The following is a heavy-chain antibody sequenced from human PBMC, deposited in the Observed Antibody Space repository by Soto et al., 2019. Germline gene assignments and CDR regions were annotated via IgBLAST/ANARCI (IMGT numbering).Heavy chain of an antibody. V-gene: IGHV3-11*04. CDR1: GFTFVDWY. CDR3: ARDGIGGTAFRGFLDY. Sequence: GGSLRLSCVTSGFTFVDWYMTWIRQTPGRGLEWIAYIDKTGDTLEYADSVKGRFTISRDNSKNMLYLQMNSLRVEDTALYYCARDGIGGTAFRGFLDYWGQGTLVTVSS. J-gene: IGHJ4*02. CDR2: IDKTGDTL. D-gene: IGHD1-1*01.